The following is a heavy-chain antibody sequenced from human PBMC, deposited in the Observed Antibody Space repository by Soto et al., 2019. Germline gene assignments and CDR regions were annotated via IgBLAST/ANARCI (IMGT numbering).Heavy chain of an antibody. J-gene: IGHJ3*01. CDR1: GFTFSSYS. CDR3: ARGDYGDYLDIGAFDV. CDR2: ISSSTSSSTSYI. D-gene: IGHD4-17*01. Sequence: PGGSLRLSCAASGFTFSSYSMTWVRQAPGKGLEWVSSISSSTSSSTSYIYYADSVKGRFTISRDNAKNSLSLQMNSLRAEDTAVYFCARGDYGDYLDIGAFDVWGLGTMVTVSS. V-gene: IGHV3-21*01.